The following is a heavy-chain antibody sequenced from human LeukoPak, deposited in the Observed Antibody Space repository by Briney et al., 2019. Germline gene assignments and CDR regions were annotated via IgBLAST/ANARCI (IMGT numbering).Heavy chain of an antibody. CDR3: ARKYGDYRNWFVP. D-gene: IGHD4-17*01. Sequence: SQTLSLTCAVSGGSISSGGYSWSWVRQPPGKGMEWIGYIYHSGSTYYNPSLMSRVTISVDTSKNQFSLKLSSVTAADTAVYYCARKYGDYRNWFVPWGQGTLVTVSS. J-gene: IGHJ5*02. CDR2: IYHSGST. V-gene: IGHV4-30-2*02. CDR1: GGSISSGGYS.